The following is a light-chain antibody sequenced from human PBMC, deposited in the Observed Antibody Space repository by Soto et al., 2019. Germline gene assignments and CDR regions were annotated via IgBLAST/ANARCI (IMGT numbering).Light chain of an antibody. CDR3: QQFNNYPRT. Sequence: AIKLTQSPSSLSASVGDRVTITCRASQGISSALAWYQQKPGKAPKLLIYDASSLESGVPSRFSGSGSGTDFTLTISSLQPEDFATYYCQQFNNYPRTFGQGTLLEIK. CDR2: DAS. CDR1: QGISSA. V-gene: IGKV1D-13*01. J-gene: IGKJ5*01.